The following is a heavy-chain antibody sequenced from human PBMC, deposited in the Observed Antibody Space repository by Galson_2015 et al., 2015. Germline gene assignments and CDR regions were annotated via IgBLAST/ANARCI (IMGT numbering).Heavy chain of an antibody. V-gene: IGHV3-30*18. D-gene: IGHD4-11*01. J-gene: IGHJ6*02. CDR2: ISYDGSNK. CDR1: GFTFSSYG. CDR3: AKDGGYSNYRMKYYYYYYGMDV. Sequence: SLRLSCAASGFTFSSYGMHWVRQAPGKGLEWVAVISYDGSNKYYADSVKGRFTISRDNSKNTLYLQMNSLRAEDTAVYYCAKDGGYSNYRMKYYYYYYGMDVWGQGTTVTVSS.